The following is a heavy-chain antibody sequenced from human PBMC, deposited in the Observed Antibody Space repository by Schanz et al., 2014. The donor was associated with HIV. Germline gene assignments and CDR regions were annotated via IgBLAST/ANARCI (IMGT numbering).Heavy chain of an antibody. V-gene: IGHV3-33*03. D-gene: IGHD2-15*01. J-gene: IGHJ4*02. CDR1: GFTFSSYG. CDR3: ATTFCFGGSCHTGPFDH. Sequence: QVQLVESGGGVVQPGRSLRLSCAASGFTFSSYGMHWVRQAPGKGLEWVAVIWHDGSSKYYADSVKGRFTISRDNAKNSLFLHMNSLRAEDTALYFCATTFCFGGSCHTGPFDHWGRGTLVTVSS. CDR2: IWHDGSSK.